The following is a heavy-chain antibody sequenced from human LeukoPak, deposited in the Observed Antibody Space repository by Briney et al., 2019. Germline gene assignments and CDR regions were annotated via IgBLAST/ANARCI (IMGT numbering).Heavy chain of an antibody. CDR2: ISAYNGNT. D-gene: IGHD3-22*01. CDR3: ARDATNYYYSSGYYYGYYYYGMDV. J-gene: IGHJ6*02. V-gene: IGHV1-18*01. CDR1: GYTFTTYG. Sequence: ASVKVACKASGYTFTTYGISWVGQAPGQGREWTGWISAYNGNTNYAQKVQGRVSMTTDTSTSTAYMELRSLRSDDTAVYYCARDATNYYYSSGYYYGYYYYGMDVWGQGTTVTVSS.